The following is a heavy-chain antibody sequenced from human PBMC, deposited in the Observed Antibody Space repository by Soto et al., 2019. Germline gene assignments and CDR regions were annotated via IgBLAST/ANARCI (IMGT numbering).Heavy chain of an antibody. J-gene: IGHJ4*02. D-gene: IGHD3-10*01. V-gene: IGHV4-34*01. CDR1: GGSFRGYY. Sequence: QVQLQQWAGGLSKPSETLSLTCAVYGGSFRGYYWSWIRQPPGKGLEWIGEINHSGSTNYNPSLKSRVTISVDTSKNQFSLKLSSVTAADTAVYYCARVVGSSGDYFDSWGQGTLVTVSS. CDR2: INHSGST. CDR3: ARVVGSSGDYFDS.